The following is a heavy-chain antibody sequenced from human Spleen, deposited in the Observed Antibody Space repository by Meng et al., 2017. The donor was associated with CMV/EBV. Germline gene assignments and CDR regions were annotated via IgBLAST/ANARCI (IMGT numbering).Heavy chain of an antibody. V-gene: IGHV3-23*01. Sequence: EVQLLESGGGLVKPGGSLRLPCAASGFTFSSYAMSWVRQAPGKGLEWVSAISGSGGSTYYADSVKGRFTISRDNSKNTLFLQMNSLRAEDTAVYYCAKSTAVTTIYVDYWGQGTLVTVSS. J-gene: IGHJ4*02. CDR1: GFTFSSYA. CDR2: ISGSGGST. D-gene: IGHD4-17*01. CDR3: AKSTAVTTIYVDY.